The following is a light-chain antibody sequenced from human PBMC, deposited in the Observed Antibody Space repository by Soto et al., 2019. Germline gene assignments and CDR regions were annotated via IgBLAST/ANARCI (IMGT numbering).Light chain of an antibody. J-gene: IGKJ5*01. CDR2: GAS. Sequence: VMTQAPATLSVSPGERATLSCRASQTINNNVAWYQLKDGQVPRLLIYGASTRAADVPARFSGGGSGTEFTLTISSLEPEDFAVYYCQQRSNWPTFGQGTRLEIK. V-gene: IGKV3-11*01. CDR3: QQRSNWPT. CDR1: QTINNN.